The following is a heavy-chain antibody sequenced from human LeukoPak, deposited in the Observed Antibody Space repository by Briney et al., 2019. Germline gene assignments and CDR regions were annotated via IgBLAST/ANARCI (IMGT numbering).Heavy chain of an antibody. CDR2: VSNSGDTT. D-gene: IGHD3-22*01. CDR3: AKGRHSGSGYYCVEDYFDY. CDR1: GFTFSSYA. V-gene: IGHV3-23*01. J-gene: IGHJ4*02. Sequence: GGSLRLSCEASGFTFSSYAMCCVRQAPGKGLEWVSCVSNSGDTTYYADSVKGRFTISRDNSKNTLYLQMNSLRAEDTAVYYCAKGRHSGSGYYCVEDYFDYWGQGTLVTVSS.